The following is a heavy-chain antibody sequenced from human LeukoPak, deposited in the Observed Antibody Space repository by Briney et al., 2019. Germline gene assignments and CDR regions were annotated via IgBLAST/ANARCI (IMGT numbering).Heavy chain of an antibody. CDR3: ARDPTTYYYMDV. Sequence: GGSLRLSCAASGFTLSSHWMHRVRQAPGKGLEWVSRINSDGSSRSFADSVRGRVTISRDNAKNTLYLQMNSLRAEDTAVYYCARDPTTYYYMDVWGKGTTVTVSS. CDR1: GFTLSSHW. CDR2: INSDGSSR. D-gene: IGHD4-11*01. J-gene: IGHJ6*03. V-gene: IGHV3-74*01.